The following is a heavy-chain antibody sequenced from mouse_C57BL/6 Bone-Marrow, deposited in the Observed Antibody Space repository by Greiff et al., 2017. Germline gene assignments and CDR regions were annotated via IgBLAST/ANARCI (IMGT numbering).Heavy chain of an antibody. D-gene: IGHD1-1*01. Sequence: VQLQQSGPELVRPGVSVKISCTGSGYTFTDYAMHWVKQSHAKSLEWIGVISTYYGAASYNQQFKDKATMTVDKSSSTAYMELARLTTEDSAVYYCARERGLVRGDYWGQGTSVTVSS. CDR1: GYTFTDYA. V-gene: IGHV1-67*01. CDR3: ARERGLVRGDY. J-gene: IGHJ4*01. CDR2: ISTYYGAA.